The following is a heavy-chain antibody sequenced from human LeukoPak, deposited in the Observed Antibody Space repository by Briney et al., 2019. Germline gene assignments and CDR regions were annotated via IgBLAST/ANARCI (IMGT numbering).Heavy chain of an antibody. V-gene: IGHV3-7*02. CDR2: IKQDGSQK. CDR3: ASSLSVGRYAFEI. Sequence: PGGSLRLSCAASGFTFSPYWMTWVRQAPGKGLEWVANIKQDGSQKYYVDSVKGRFTISRDNAKNSLYLQMDGLGAEDTAVYYCASSLSVGRYAFEIWGQGTMVTVSS. CDR1: GFTFSPYW. J-gene: IGHJ3*02. D-gene: IGHD6-19*01.